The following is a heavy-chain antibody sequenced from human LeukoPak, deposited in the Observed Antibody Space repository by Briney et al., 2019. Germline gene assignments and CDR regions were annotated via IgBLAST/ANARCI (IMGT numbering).Heavy chain of an antibody. CDR3: ARHRHPYYYDSSGYWFDY. J-gene: IGHJ4*02. Sequence: SETLSLTCTVSGGSISSSSHYWGWIRQPPGKGLEWIGSIYYSGSTYYNPSLKSRVTISVDTSKNQFSLKLSSVTAADTAVYYCARHRHPYYYDSSGYWFDYWGQGTLVTVSS. V-gene: IGHV4-39*01. D-gene: IGHD3-22*01. CDR1: GGSISSSSHY. CDR2: IYYSGST.